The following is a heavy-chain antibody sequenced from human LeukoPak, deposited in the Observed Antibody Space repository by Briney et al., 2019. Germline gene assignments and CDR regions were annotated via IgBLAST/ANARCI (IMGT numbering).Heavy chain of an antibody. J-gene: IGHJ5*02. CDR2: INHSGST. Sequence: SETLSLTCAVYGGSFSGYYWSWIRQPPGKGLEWIGEINHSGSTNYNPSLKSRVTISVDTSKNQFSLKLSSVTAADTAVYYCARGTHRYTWNDKGFVDWFDPWGQGTLVTVSS. CDR1: GGSFSGYY. D-gene: IGHD1-1*01. CDR3: ARGTHRYTWNDKGFVDWFDP. V-gene: IGHV4-34*01.